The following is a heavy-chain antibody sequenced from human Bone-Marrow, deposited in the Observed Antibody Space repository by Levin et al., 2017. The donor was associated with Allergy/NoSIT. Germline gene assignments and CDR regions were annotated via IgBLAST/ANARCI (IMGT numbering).Heavy chain of an antibody. J-gene: IGHJ4*02. CDR1: GDFINSGTNY. V-gene: IGHV4-61*02. D-gene: IGHD1-7*01. CDR2: VYTSGST. Sequence: SETLSLTCTVSGDFINSGTNYWSWVRQPAGKGLEWIGRVYTSGSTNYNPSLESRVTILVDTSKNQFSLKLTSVTAADMAVYYCARFRPTGGTGTFDKWGLGTLVTVSS. CDR3: ARFRPTGGTGTFDK.